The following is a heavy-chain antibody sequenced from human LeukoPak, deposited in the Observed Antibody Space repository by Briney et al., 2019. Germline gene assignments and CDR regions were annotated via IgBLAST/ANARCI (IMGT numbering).Heavy chain of an antibody. CDR1: GFTFSSYS. CDR2: ISSSSSYI. V-gene: IGHV3-21*04. Sequence: KPGGSLRLSCAASGFTFSSYSMNWVRQAPGKGLEWVSSISSSSSYIYYADSVKGRFTISRDNSKNTLYLQMNSLRAEDTAVYYCAKEALGGTRGTRQWLVPHTYYFDYWGQGTLVTVSS. J-gene: IGHJ4*02. CDR3: AKEALGGTRGTRQWLVPHTYYFDY. D-gene: IGHD6-19*01.